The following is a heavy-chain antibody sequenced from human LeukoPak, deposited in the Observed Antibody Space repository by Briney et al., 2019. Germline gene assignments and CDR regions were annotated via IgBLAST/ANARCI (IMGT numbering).Heavy chain of an antibody. J-gene: IGHJ1*01. CDR1: GFTLSSYE. V-gene: IGHV3-23*01. CDR2: IDYDGGSG. Sequence: TGGSLRLSCTASGFTLSSYEMSWIRQAPGKGLEWVSSIDYDGGSGHYADSVKGRFTISRDNSNNTLFLHLNSLRGEDTAVYYCTRNSGWYGLSWGQGTLVTVSS. CDR3: TRNSGWYGLS. D-gene: IGHD6-19*01.